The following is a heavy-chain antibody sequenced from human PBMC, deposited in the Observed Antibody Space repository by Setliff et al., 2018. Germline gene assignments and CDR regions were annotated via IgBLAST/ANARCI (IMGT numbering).Heavy chain of an antibody. V-gene: IGHV4-4*07. D-gene: IGHD3-3*01. J-gene: IGHJ5*02. CDR2: VSASGST. Sequence: LTCSVYGESFSNNYWSWIRQTPGKGLEWIGRVSASGSTTYNPSLKSRVTMSVDTSRNQISLNLTSVTAADTAMYYCARERTIFGILVISGWFDPWGQGTVVTVSS. CDR3: ARERTIFGILVISGWFDP. CDR1: GESFSNNY.